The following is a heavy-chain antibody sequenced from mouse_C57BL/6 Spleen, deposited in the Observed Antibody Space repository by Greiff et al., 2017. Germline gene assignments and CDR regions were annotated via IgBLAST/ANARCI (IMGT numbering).Heavy chain of an antibody. V-gene: IGHV1-78*01. J-gene: IGHJ4*01. CDR3: AITTVVAGEYYAMDY. D-gene: IGHD1-1*01. CDR2: IYPRDGST. Sequence: QVQLQQSDAELVKPGASVKISCKVSGYTFTDHTIHWMKQRPEQGLEWIGYIYPRDGSTKYNEKFKGKATLTADKSSSTAYMQLNSLTSEDSAVYFCAITTVVAGEYYAMDYWGQGTSVTVSS. CDR1: GYTFTDHT.